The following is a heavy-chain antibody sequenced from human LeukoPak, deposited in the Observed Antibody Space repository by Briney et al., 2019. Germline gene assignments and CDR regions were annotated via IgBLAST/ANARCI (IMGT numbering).Heavy chain of an antibody. CDR1: GYTFTNYF. CDR2: INPSGGGT. CDR3: ARYSRYSSGPTPPDY. Sequence: VASVKVSCKASGYTFTNYFMHWVRQAPGQGLEWMGVINPSGGGTTYAQRFQGRVTMTRDTSTSTVHMELSSLRSEDTAVYYCARYSRYSSGPTPPDYWGQGTLVTVSS. J-gene: IGHJ4*02. V-gene: IGHV1-46*01. D-gene: IGHD6-19*01.